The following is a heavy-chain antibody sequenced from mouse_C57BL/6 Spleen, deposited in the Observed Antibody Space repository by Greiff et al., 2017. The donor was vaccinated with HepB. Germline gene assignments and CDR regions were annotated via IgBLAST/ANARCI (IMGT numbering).Heavy chain of an antibody. CDR1: GFTFSDYG. CDR3: ARGGIYYGNLFAY. CDR2: ISSGSSTI. V-gene: IGHV5-17*01. Sequence: EVQGVESGGGLVKPGGSLKLSCAASGFTFSDYGMHWVRQAPEKGLEWVAYISSGSSTIYYADTVKGRFTISRDNAKNTLFLQMTSLRSEDTAMYYCARGGIYYGNLFAYWGQGTLVTVSA. J-gene: IGHJ3*01. D-gene: IGHD2-1*01.